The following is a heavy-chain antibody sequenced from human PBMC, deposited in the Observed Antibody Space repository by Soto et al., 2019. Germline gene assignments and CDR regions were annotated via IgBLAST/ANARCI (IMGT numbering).Heavy chain of an antibody. CDR3: ARHHGPTTSENWFDP. Sequence: QVPLVQSGVEVKTPGASVKVSCQASGYTFFTYDISWVRQAPGQGLEWMGWISTYSGETKYAQRFQGRVTMTTDTSTPTAYLELRSVRSDDTAVYYCARHHGPTTSENWFDPWGQGTLVTVSS. CDR1: GYTFFTYD. D-gene: IGHD5-12*01. CDR2: ISTYSGET. V-gene: IGHV1-18*01. J-gene: IGHJ5*02.